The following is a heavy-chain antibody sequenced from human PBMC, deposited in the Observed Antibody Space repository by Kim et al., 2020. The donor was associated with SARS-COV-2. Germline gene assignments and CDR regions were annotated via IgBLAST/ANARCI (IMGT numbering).Heavy chain of an antibody. V-gene: IGHV3-66*01. Sequence: GGSLRLSCAASGFIVSSNYMSWVRQAPGKGLEWVSVIYSGGSTYYADSVKGRFTISRDTSKNRLYLQMNSLRAEDTAVYYCARDATDYGDYWSGYYYGMDVWGQGTTVTVSS. J-gene: IGHJ6*02. CDR2: IYSGGST. D-gene: IGHD4-17*01. CDR1: GFIVSSNY. CDR3: ARDATDYGDYWSGYYYGMDV.